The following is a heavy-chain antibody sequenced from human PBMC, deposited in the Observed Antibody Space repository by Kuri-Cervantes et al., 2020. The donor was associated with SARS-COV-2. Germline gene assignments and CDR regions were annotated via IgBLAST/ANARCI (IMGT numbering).Heavy chain of an antibody. CDR1: GFTFSSYE. D-gene: IGHD1-26*01. Sequence: GESLKISRAASGFTFSSYEMNWVRQAPGKGLEWVSSISSSSSQRYYVDSVKGRFTISRDNAKNSLYLQMNSLRAEDTAVYYCARDSYSGSYTRRIDYWGQGTLVTVSS. CDR3: ARDSYSGSYTRRIDY. J-gene: IGHJ4*02. CDR2: ISSSSSQR. V-gene: IGHV3-21*01.